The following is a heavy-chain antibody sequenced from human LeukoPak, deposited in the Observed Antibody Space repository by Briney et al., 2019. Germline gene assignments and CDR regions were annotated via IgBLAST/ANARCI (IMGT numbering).Heavy chain of an antibody. V-gene: IGHV3-21*01. Sequence: GGSLRLSCAASGFTFSSYSMNWVRQAPGKGLEWVSSISSSSSYIYYADSVKGRFTISRDNAKDSLYLQMNSLRADDTAVYYCARERVVAAAVTFDYWGQGTLVTVSS. CDR3: ARERVVAAAVTFDY. CDR1: GFTFSSYS. CDR2: ISSSSSYI. D-gene: IGHD6-13*01. J-gene: IGHJ4*02.